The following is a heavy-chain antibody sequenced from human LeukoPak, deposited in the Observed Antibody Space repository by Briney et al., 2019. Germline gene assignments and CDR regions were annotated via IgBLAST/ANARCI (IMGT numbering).Heavy chain of an antibody. CDR2: IYYSGST. V-gene: IGHV4-39*07. Sequence: PSETLSLTCTVSGGSISSSSYYWGWIRQPPGKGLEWIGSIYYSGSTYYNPSLKSRVTISIDTSKNQFSLKVTSVTAADTAVYYCARGRSFTMIVVAPFDPWGQGTLVTVSS. J-gene: IGHJ5*02. CDR1: GGSISSSSYY. D-gene: IGHD3-22*01. CDR3: ARGRSFTMIVVAPFDP.